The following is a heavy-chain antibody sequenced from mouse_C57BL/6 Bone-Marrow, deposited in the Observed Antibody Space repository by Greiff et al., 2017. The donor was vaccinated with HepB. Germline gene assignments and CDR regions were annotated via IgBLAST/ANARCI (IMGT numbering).Heavy chain of an antibody. J-gene: IGHJ2*01. V-gene: IGHV14-1*01. D-gene: IGHD2-3*01. CDR1: GFNIKDYY. CDR3: TTWDGYYKDFDY. CDR2: IDPEDGDT. Sequence: VQLQQPGAELVRPGASVKLSCTASGFNIKDYYMHWVKQRPEQGLEWIGRIDPEDGDTEYAPKFQGKATMTADTSSNTAYLQLSSLTSEDTAVYYCTTWDGYYKDFDYWGQGTTLTVSS.